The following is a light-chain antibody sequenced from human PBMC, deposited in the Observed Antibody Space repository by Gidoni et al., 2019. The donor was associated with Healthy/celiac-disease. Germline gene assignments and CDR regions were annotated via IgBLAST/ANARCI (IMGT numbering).Light chain of an antibody. CDR2: GAS. J-gene: IGKJ2*04. V-gene: IGKV3-20*01. CDR1: QSVSSSY. Sequence: VLTLSPGTLSLSPGVRATLSCRASQSVSSSYLAWDQQKPGQAPRLLIYGASSRDTGIPDRFSGSGSGTDFTLTISRLEPENFAVYYCQQYGSSPCSFGQGTKLEIK. CDR3: QQYGSSPCS.